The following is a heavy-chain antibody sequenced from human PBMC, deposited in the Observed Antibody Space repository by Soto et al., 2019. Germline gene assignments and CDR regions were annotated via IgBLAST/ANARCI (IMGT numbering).Heavy chain of an antibody. J-gene: IGHJ6*02. CDR1: GGTFSSYA. CDR3: ARSGGKTASTRLAPDV. CDR2: IIPIFGTA. Sequence: ASVKVFCKASGGTFSSYAISWVRQAPGQGLEWMGGIIPIFGTANYAQKFQGRVTITADESTSTAYMELSSLRSEDTAVYYCARSGGKTASTRLAPDVWGQGTTVTVSS. D-gene: IGHD3-16*01. V-gene: IGHV1-69*13.